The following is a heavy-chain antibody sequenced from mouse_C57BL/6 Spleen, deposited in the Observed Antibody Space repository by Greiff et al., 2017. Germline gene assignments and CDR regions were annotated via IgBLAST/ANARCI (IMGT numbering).Heavy chain of an antibody. V-gene: IGHV3-6*01. J-gene: IGHJ2*01. CDR2: ISYDGSN. CDR1: GYSITSGYY. Sequence: EVQLQESGPGLVKPSQSLSLTCSVTGYSITSGYYWNWIRQFPGNKLEWMGYISYDGSNNYNPSLKNRISITRDTSKNQFFLKLNSVTTEDTATYYCARGLGDFDYWGQGTTLAVSS. CDR3: ARGLGDFDY.